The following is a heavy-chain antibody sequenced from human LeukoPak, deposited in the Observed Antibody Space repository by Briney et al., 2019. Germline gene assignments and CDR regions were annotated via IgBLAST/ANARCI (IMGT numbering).Heavy chain of an antibody. CDR3: ARGDSSGYYEELDAFDI. D-gene: IGHD3-22*01. V-gene: IGHV1-2*02. J-gene: IGHJ3*02. Sequence: ASVKASCKASGYTFTGYYMHWVRQAPGQGLEWMGWINPNSGGTNYAQKFQGRVTMTRDTSISTAYMELSRLRSDDTAVYYCARGDSSGYYEELDAFDIWGQGTMVTVSS. CDR1: GYTFTGYY. CDR2: INPNSGGT.